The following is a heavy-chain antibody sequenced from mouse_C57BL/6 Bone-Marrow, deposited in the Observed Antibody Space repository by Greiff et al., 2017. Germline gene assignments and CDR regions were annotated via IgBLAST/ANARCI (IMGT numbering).Heavy chain of an antibody. CDR1: GFTFSNYW. Sequence: EVQLVESGGGLVQPGGSMKLSCVASGFTFSNYWMNWVRQSPEKGLEWVAQIRLKSDNYATHYAESVKGRFTISRDDSKSSVYLQMNNLRAEDTGIYYCTQGGWLLFAYWGQGTLVTVSA. CDR3: TQGGWLLFAY. CDR2: IRLKSDNYAT. V-gene: IGHV6-3*01. D-gene: IGHD2-3*01. J-gene: IGHJ3*01.